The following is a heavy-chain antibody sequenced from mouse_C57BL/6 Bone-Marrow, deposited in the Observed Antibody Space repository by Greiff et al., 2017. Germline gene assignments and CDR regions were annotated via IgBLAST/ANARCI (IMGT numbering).Heavy chain of an antibody. Sequence: VQLQQSVAELVRPGASVKLSCTASGFNIKNPYMHWVKQRPEQGLEWIGRIDPANGNTKYAPKFQGKATITADTSSNTAYLQLSSLTSEDTAIYYCARGWLRAYWYFDVWGTGTTVTVSS. CDR1: GFNIKNPY. J-gene: IGHJ1*03. D-gene: IGHD2-2*01. CDR3: ARGWLRAYWYFDV. CDR2: IDPANGNT. V-gene: IGHV14-3*01.